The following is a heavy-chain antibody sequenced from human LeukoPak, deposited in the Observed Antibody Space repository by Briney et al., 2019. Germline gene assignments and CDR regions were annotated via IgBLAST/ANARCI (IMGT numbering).Heavy chain of an antibody. J-gene: IGHJ6*02. CDR2: ISYDGSNN. CDR1: GFTFSGYG. V-gene: IGHV3-30*18. D-gene: IGHD6-19*01. CDR3: AKDLVQGLAVAGAGGLYYYYGMDV. Sequence: RGSLRLSCAASGFTFSGYGMHWVRQAPGKGLEWGAVISYDGSNNYYADSVKGRFTISRDNSKTTLYLQMNSLRAEDTAVYYCAKDLVQGLAVAGAGGLYYYYGMDVWGQGTTVTVCS.